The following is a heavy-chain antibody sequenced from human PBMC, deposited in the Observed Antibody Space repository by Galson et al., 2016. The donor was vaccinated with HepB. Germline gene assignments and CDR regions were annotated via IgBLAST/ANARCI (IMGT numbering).Heavy chain of an antibody. CDR1: GYTFTSYY. CDR3: ARAYRGRWYFDL. CDR2: VNPNGGST. D-gene: IGHD3-10*01. J-gene: IGHJ2*01. V-gene: IGHV1-46*01. Sequence: SVKVSCKASGYTFTSYYMHWVRQAPGQGLEWMGKVNPNGGSTTYAQRFQGRVTMTRDTSTSTVYMELSSLSSVTAADTAVYYCARAYRGRWYFDLWGRGTLVTVSS.